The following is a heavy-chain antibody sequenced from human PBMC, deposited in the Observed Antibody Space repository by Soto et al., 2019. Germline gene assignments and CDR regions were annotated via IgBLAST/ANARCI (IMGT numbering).Heavy chain of an antibody. V-gene: IGHV3-30-3*01. J-gene: IGHJ4*02. Sequence: PGGSLRLSCAASGFTFSSYAMHWVRQAPGKGLEWVAVISYDGSNKYYADSVKGRFTISRDNSKNTLYLQMNSLRAEDTAVYYCARGLGISTSSSWSIDYWGQGTLVTVSS. CDR3: ARGLGISTSSSWSIDY. CDR2: ISYDGSNK. D-gene: IGHD2-2*01. CDR1: GFTFSSYA.